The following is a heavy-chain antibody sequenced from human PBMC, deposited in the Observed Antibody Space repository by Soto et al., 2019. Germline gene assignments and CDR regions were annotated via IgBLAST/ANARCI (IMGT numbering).Heavy chain of an antibody. V-gene: IGHV1-3*01. Sequence: ASVKVSCKASVYTFTIYAMHWVRQAPGQRLEWMGWINAGNGNTKYSQKFQGRVTITRDTSASTAYMELSSLRSEDTAVYYCARGDYVYLLFDYWGQGTLVTVSS. D-gene: IGHD4-17*01. CDR1: VYTFTIYA. J-gene: IGHJ4*02. CDR2: INAGNGNT. CDR3: ARGDYVYLLFDY.